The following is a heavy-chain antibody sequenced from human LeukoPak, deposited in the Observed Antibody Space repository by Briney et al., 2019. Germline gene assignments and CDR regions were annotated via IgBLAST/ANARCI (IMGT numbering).Heavy chain of an antibody. CDR3: ARESLKYYDFWSGYYRHDAFDI. CDR2: IYTSGST. J-gene: IGHJ3*02. CDR1: GGSMSSDNFY. D-gene: IGHD3-3*01. Sequence: SETLSLTCTVSGGSMSSDNFYWSWIRQPAGEGLEWIGRIYTSGSTNYNPSLKSRVTISLDTSKNQFSLKLSFVTAADTAVYYCARESLKYYDFWSGYYRHDAFDIWGQGTMVTVSS. V-gene: IGHV4-61*02.